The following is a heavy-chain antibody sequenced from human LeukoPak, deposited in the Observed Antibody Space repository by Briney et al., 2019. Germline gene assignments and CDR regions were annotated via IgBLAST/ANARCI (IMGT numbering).Heavy chain of an antibody. V-gene: IGHV3-30-3*01. CDR2: ISYDGSNK. D-gene: IGHD4-17*01. Sequence: GKSLRLSCVASGFTFSSYAMHWVRQAPGKGLEWVVFISYDGSNKYYADSVKGRFTISRDNSKNTLYLQMNSLRAEDTAVYYCARSPTVTFYYYYGMDVWGQGTTVTVSS. J-gene: IGHJ6*02. CDR1: GFTFSSYA. CDR3: ARSPTVTFYYYYGMDV.